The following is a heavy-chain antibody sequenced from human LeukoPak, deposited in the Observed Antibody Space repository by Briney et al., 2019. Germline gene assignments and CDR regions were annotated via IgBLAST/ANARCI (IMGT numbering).Heavy chain of an antibody. J-gene: IGHJ4*02. Sequence: ASVKVSCKTSGYTFTSFGISWARQAPGQGLEWMAWISTYNGNTNSAQNLQGRVTLTTDTSTSTAYMELRSLRSDDTAVCFSARDRGGRSLYYDIYTPDYWGQGTLVTVSS. CDR2: ISTYNGNT. CDR3: ARDRGGRSLYYDIYTPDY. V-gene: IGHV1-18*01. D-gene: IGHD3-22*01. CDR1: GYTFTSFG.